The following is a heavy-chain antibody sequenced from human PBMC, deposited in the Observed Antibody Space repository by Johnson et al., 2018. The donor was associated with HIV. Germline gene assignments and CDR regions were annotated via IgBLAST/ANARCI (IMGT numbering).Heavy chain of an antibody. V-gene: IGHV3-9*01. CDR3: ARETAVDAFDI. CDR2: ISWNSGSI. D-gene: IGHD6-19*01. J-gene: IGHJ3*02. Sequence: VQLVESGGGLVQPGRSLRLSCAASGFTFDDYAMHWVRQAPGKGLEWVSGISWNSGSIGYADSVKGRFTISRDNAKNSLYLQMNSLRAEDTALYYCARETAVDAFDIWGQGTMVTVSS. CDR1: GFTFDDYA.